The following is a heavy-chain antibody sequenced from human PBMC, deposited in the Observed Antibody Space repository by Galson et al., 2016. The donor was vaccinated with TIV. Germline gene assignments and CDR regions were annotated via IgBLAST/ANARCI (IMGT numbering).Heavy chain of an antibody. J-gene: IGHJ4*02. V-gene: IGHV2-70*11. CDR1: GFSLTTSGMC. CDR3: ARMQYYYDRSDSYYFDY. Sequence: PALVKPTQTLTLTCTFSGFSLTTSGMCVSWIRQPPGKALEWLARIDWDDDIYYNTSLRTRLTISKDTSKNQVVLTMTKMDPVDTATYYCARMQYYYDRSDSYYFDYWGQGTLVTVSS. CDR2: IDWDDDI. D-gene: IGHD3-22*01.